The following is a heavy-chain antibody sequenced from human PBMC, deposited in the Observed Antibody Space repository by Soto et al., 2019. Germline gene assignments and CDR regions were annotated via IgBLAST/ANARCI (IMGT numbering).Heavy chain of an antibody. D-gene: IGHD1-7*01. J-gene: IGHJ5*02. CDR3: ARAETNWNYFTFTFDP. V-gene: IGHV1-69*01. CDR1: GGTFSSYA. Sequence: QVQLVQSGAEVKKPGSSVKVSCKASGGTFSSYAISWVRQAPGQGLEWMGGIIPIFGTANYAQKFQGRVTITADVSTSTAYMEVSSLRSEDTAVYYCARAETNWNYFTFTFDPLGQGTLVTVSS. CDR2: IIPIFGTA.